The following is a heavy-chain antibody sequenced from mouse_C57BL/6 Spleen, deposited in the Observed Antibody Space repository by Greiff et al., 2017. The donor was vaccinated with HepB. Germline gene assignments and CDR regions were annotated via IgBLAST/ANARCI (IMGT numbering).Heavy chain of an antibody. CDR2: IDPSDSYT. CDR1: GYTFTSYW. Sequence: QVQLQQPGAELVKPGASVKLSCKASGYTFTSYWMQWVKQRPGQGLEWIGEIDPSDSYTNYNQKFKGKATLTVDTASSTAYMQLSSLTSEDSAVYYWARFCGTTVVATDYWGQGTTLTVSS. J-gene: IGHJ2*01. CDR3: ARFCGTTVVATDY. D-gene: IGHD1-1*01. V-gene: IGHV1-50*01.